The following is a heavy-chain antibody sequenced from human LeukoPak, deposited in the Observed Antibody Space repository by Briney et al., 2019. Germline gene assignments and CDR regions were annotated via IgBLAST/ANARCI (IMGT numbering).Heavy chain of an antibody. CDR1: GYTLTDYY. V-gene: IGHV1-69*13. Sequence: SVKVSCKASGYTLTDYYLHWVRQAPGQGLEWMGEITPIFGAANYAQTFQGRVTITADESTSTVFMELSSLRSDDTAFYYCARNSRVASTSGLNYWGQGTLVTVSS. D-gene: IGHD4-23*01. CDR2: ITPIFGAA. J-gene: IGHJ4*02. CDR3: ARNSRVASTSGLNY.